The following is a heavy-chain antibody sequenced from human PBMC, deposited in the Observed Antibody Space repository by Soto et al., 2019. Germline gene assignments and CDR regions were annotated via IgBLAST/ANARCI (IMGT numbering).Heavy chain of an antibody. CDR1: GFSLSTTGVG. J-gene: IGHJ4*02. CDR3: AHRQTPFYSGYDWGAAGLFDY. Sequence: QISLKESGPTLVKPTQTLTLTCTFSGFSLSTTGVGVGWIRQPPGKALEWLAVIYWDDDKRYSPSLMSRLTITKDTSKHQVVLTMTNIDNVDTATYYCAHRQTPFYSGYDWGAAGLFDYWGQGTLVTVAS. D-gene: IGHD3-16*01. V-gene: IGHV2-5*02. CDR2: IYWDDDK.